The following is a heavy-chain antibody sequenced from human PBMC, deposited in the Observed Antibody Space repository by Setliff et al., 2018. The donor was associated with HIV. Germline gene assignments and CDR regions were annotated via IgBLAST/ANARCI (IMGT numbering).Heavy chain of an antibody. Sequence: SETLSLTCAVNDGSFSGYYWTWIRQPPGKGLEWIGEISHSGSPNYNPSLKSRVTMSRDTSKNQLSLSLSSVTAADTAVYYCARVGFFDRIGYFARPYYFLDSWGQGTLVTVSS. CDR2: ISHSGSP. J-gene: IGHJ4*02. D-gene: IGHD3-22*01. CDR3: ARVGFFDRIGYFARPYYFLDS. V-gene: IGHV4-34*01. CDR1: DGSFSGYY.